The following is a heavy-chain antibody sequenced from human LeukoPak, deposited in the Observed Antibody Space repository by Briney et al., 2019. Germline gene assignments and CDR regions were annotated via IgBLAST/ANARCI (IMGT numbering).Heavy chain of an antibody. CDR2: VQSSGGT. D-gene: IGHD3-10*01. V-gene: IGHV4-61*02. J-gene: IGHJ6*03. CDR1: GGSIGGGSLY. Sequence: SETLSLTCTVSGGSIGGGSLYWSWIRQAAGKGLEWIGRVQSSGGTNYNPSLKSRVTISIDTSKNQVSLRLRSVTAADTALYYCAKARGYYGSGDFYKDYYYYYMDVWGKGTTVTVSS. CDR3: AKARGYYGSGDFYKDYYYYYMDV.